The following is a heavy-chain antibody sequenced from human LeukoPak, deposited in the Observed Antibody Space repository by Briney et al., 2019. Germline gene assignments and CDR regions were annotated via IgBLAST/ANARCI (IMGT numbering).Heavy chain of an antibody. J-gene: IGHJ5*02. V-gene: IGHV4-39*01. CDR2: IYYSGST. CDR3: ARRYVVVPAAMGNWFDP. D-gene: IGHD2-2*01. Sequence: PSETLSLTCTVSGGSISSYYWGWIRQPPGKGLEWIGSIYYSGSTYYNPSLKSRVTISVDTSKNQFSLKLSSVTAADTAVYYCARRYVVVPAAMGNWFDPWGQGTLVTVSS. CDR1: GGSISSYY.